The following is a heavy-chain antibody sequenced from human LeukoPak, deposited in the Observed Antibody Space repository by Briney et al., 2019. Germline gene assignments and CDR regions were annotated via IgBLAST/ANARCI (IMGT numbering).Heavy chain of an antibody. J-gene: IGHJ4*02. CDR1: GVSITSGNW. Sequence: PSETLSLTCGVSGVSITSGNWWSWVRQSPGKGLEWIGEIYHSGSINYNPSFKSRVTISVDKSKNQFSLKLNSVTAADTAVYYCWHSGYESGLDYWGQGTLVTVSS. CDR3: WHSGYESGLDY. CDR2: IYHSGSI. V-gene: IGHV4-4*02. D-gene: IGHD5-12*01.